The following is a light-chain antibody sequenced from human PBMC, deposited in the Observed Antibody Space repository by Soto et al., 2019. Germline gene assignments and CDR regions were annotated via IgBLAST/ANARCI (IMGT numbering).Light chain of an antibody. CDR3: QQYGSLSWT. J-gene: IGKJ1*01. CDR2: GAS. CDR1: QSLSSNY. V-gene: IGKV3-20*01. Sequence: EIVLTQSPGTLSLSPGERATLSCRASQSLSSNYLAWYQQKPGLAPRLLVYGASRRATDIPDRFSGSGSGADFTLTISRLEPEDFAVYYCQQYGSLSWTFGQGTKVDI.